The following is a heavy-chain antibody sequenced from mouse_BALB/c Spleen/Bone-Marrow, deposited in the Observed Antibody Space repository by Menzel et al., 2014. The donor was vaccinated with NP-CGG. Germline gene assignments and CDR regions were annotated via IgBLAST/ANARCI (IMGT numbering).Heavy chain of an antibody. CDR2: ILPGSGST. CDR1: GYTFSRYW. D-gene: IGHD2-1*01. J-gene: IGHJ3*01. V-gene: IGHV1-9*01. Sequence: QVQLKHSGAELMKPGASVKISCKATGYTFSRYWIEWVKQRPGHGLEWIGEILPGSGSTNYNEKFKGKATFTADTSPNAAYMQLSSLTSEDSAVYYCARNYGNYVWFANWGQGTLVTVSA. CDR3: ARNYGNYVWFAN.